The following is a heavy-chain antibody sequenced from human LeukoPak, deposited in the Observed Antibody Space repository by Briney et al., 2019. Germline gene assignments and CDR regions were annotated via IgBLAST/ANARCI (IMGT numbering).Heavy chain of an antibody. Sequence: GGSLRLSCAASGFTFSSYWMSWVRQAPGKGLGWVANIKQDGSEKYYVDSVKGRFTISRDNAKNSLYLQMNSLRAEDTAVYYCARVGGNHVLRYFDWLPSTYYFDYWGQGTLVTVSS. J-gene: IGHJ4*02. V-gene: IGHV3-7*01. CDR2: IKQDGSEK. CDR1: GFTFSSYW. CDR3: ARVGGNHVLRYFDWLPSTYYFDY. D-gene: IGHD3-9*01.